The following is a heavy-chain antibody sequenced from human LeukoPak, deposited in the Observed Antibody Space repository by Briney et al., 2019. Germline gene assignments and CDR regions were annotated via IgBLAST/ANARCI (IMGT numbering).Heavy chain of an antibody. CDR3: ARVEYYYDSSGYPDI. J-gene: IGHJ3*02. D-gene: IGHD3-22*01. CDR2: IIPIFGTA. Sequence: SVKVSCKASGGTFSSYAISWVRQAPGQGREWMGRIIPIFGTANYAQKFQGRVTITTDESTSTAYMELSSLRSEDTAVYYCARVEYYYDSSGYPDIWGQGTMVTVSS. CDR1: GGTFSSYA. V-gene: IGHV1-69*05.